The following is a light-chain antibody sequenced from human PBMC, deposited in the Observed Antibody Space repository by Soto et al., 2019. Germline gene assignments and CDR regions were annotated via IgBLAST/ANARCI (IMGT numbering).Light chain of an antibody. CDR2: GAS. Sequence: EIVLTQSPGTLSLSPGERATLSCRASQSVSSSYLAWYQQKPGQAPRLLIYGASSRATGIPDRFSGSGSGTAFTLTISSLEPEDFAVYYCQQYGSSLYTFGQGTKLQIK. J-gene: IGKJ2*01. V-gene: IGKV3-20*01. CDR3: QQYGSSLYT. CDR1: QSVSSSY.